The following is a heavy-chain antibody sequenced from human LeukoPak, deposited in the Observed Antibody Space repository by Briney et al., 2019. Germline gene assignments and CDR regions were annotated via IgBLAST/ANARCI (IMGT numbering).Heavy chain of an antibody. Sequence: ETLSLTCTVSGGSISSSSYYWGWIRQPPGKGLEWVSAVSGSGGDKYYADSVKGRFSVSRDNSKDTLYLQMNSLRAEDTAFYYCAKGKYGDYEGYWGQGTLVTVSS. CDR2: VSGSGGDK. CDR3: AKGKYGDYEGY. CDR1: GGSISSSSYY. V-gene: IGHV3-23*01. D-gene: IGHD4-17*01. J-gene: IGHJ4*02.